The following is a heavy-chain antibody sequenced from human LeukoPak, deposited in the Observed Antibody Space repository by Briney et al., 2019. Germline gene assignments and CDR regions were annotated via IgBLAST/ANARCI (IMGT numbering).Heavy chain of an antibody. CDR3: ARVGSGYYGSGSYYNFDY. Sequence: GGSLRLSCAASGFTFSSYWMSWVRQAPGKGLEWVANIKQDGSEKYYVDSVKGRFTISRDNAENSLYLQMNSLRAEDTAVYYCARVGSGYYGSGSYYNFDYWGQGTLVTVSS. CDR2: IKQDGSEK. CDR1: GFTFSSYW. D-gene: IGHD3-10*01. J-gene: IGHJ4*02. V-gene: IGHV3-7*01.